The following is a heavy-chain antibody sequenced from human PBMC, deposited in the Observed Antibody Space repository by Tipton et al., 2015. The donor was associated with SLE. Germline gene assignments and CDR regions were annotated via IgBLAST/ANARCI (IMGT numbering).Heavy chain of an antibody. CDR2: IYYSGST. CDR3: ARLSVVTRGGFDY. V-gene: IGHV4-59*12. Sequence: TLSLTCTVSGGSIRSYYWSWIRQPSGKGLEWIGYIYYSGSTNYNPSLKSRVTISVDTSKNQFSLNLASVTAADSAVYYCARLSVVTRGGFDYWGQGTPVTVSS. D-gene: IGHD4-23*01. J-gene: IGHJ4*02. CDR1: GGSIRSYY.